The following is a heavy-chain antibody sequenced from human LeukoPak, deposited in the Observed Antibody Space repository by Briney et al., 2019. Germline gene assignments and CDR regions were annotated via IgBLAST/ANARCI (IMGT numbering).Heavy chain of an antibody. CDR3: ARGGVDYYGSGTYYLMYYFDY. CDR2: ISGSGGAT. V-gene: IGHV3-23*01. CDR1: GFTFSRYA. D-gene: IGHD3-10*01. Sequence: TGGSLRLSCGASGFTFSRYAMSWVRQAPGKGLEWVSGISGSGGATYYADSVKGRFTISRDDPHNTLYLQMNSLRAEDTAVYFCARGGVDYYGSGTYYLMYYFDYWGQGALVTVSS. J-gene: IGHJ4*02.